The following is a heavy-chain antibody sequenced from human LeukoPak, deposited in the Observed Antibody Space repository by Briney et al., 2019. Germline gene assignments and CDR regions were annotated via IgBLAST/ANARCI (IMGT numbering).Heavy chain of an antibody. J-gene: IGHJ4*02. Sequence: SETLSLTCTVSGGSISSYYWTWIRQPPGKGLEWIGYIYYSGSTNYNPSLKSRVTISVDTSKNQFSLKLTFVTAADTAVYYCARGVNSGYFDYCGQGTLVTVSS. V-gene: IGHV4-59*01. CDR2: IYYSGST. D-gene: IGHD1-26*01. CDR3: ARGVNSGYFDY. CDR1: GGSISSYY.